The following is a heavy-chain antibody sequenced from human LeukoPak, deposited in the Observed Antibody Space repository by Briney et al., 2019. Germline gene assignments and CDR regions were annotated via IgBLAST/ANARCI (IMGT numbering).Heavy chain of an antibody. CDR3: ARVGTRSGSYYPAPDYFDY. J-gene: IGHJ4*02. Sequence: ASLKVSCKASGYTFTGYYMHSVRHAPAQGLEWMGRVNPTSGGTNYTQPSQGRVTMNREPSISTAYMELSRLRSDDPPVYSLARVGTRSGSYYPAPDYFDYWGQGTLVTVSS. CDR1: GYTFTGYY. V-gene: IGHV1-2*06. D-gene: IGHD1-26*01. CDR2: VNPTSGGT.